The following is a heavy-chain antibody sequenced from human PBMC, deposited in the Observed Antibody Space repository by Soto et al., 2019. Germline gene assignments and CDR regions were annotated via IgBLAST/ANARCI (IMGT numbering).Heavy chain of an antibody. CDR2: IWYDGSNK. V-gene: IGHV3-33*01. CDR1: GFTFSSYG. J-gene: IGHJ3*02. Sequence: GGSLRLSCAASGFTFSSYGMHWVRQAPGKGLEWVAVIWYDGSNKYYADSVKGRFTISRDNSKNTLYLQMNSLRAEDTAVYYCASRLSGYYLNDAFDIWGQGTMVTVSS. D-gene: IGHD3-22*01. CDR3: ASRLSGYYLNDAFDI.